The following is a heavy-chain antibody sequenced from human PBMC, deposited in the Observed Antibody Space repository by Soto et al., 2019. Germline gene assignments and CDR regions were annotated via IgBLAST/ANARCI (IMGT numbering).Heavy chain of an antibody. CDR3: EKDLQWLVKVFDY. Sequence: PGGSLRLSCAASGFTFSSYGMHWVRQSPGKGLEWVAVISYDGSNKYYADSVKGRFTISRDNSKNTLYLQMNSLRAEDTAVYYCEKDLQWLVKVFDYWGQVTLVTVSS. CDR1: GFTFSSYG. CDR2: ISYDGSNK. D-gene: IGHD6-19*01. J-gene: IGHJ4*02. V-gene: IGHV3-30*18.